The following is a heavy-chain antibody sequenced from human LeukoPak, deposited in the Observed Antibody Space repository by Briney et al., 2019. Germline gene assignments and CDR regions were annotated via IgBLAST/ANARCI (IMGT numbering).Heavy chain of an antibody. Sequence: GGSLRLSCAASGFTFSSCSMTWVRQAPGKGLEWVSYISSSSSTIYYADSVKGRFNISRDNAKNSLCLQMNSLRAEDTAVYYCAKDLDYDFWSGPQFDYWGQGTLVTVSS. J-gene: IGHJ4*02. CDR2: ISSSSSTI. D-gene: IGHD3-3*01. CDR3: AKDLDYDFWSGPQFDY. CDR1: GFTFSSCS. V-gene: IGHV3-48*01.